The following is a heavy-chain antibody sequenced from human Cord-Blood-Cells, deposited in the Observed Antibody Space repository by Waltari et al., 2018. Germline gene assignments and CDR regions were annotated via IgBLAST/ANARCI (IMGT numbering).Heavy chain of an antibody. CDR3: ARGLFRGTYCSSTSCYDAFDI. D-gene: IGHD2-2*01. CDR1: GGSFSGYY. V-gene: IGHV4-34*01. J-gene: IGHJ3*02. Sequence: QVQLQQWGAGLLKPSETLSLTCAVYGGSFSGYYWSWIRQPPGKGLAWIGEINHSGSTNYNPSLKSRVTRSVDTSKNQFSLKLSSVTAADTAVYYCARGLFRGTYCSSTSCYDAFDIWGQGTMVTVSS. CDR2: INHSGST.